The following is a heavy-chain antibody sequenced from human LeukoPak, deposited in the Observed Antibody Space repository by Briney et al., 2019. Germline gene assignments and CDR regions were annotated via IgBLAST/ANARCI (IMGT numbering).Heavy chain of an antibody. CDR1: GFTFSSYS. D-gene: IGHD3-3*01. J-gene: IGHJ6*02. Sequence: GVLRLSCAASGFTFSSYSMNWVRQAPGKGLEWVSYISSSSSTIYYADSVKGRFTISRDNAKNSLYLQMNSLRDEDTAVYYCARVPEGYYDFWSGYYRDYYYYGMDVWGQGTTVTVSS. CDR3: ARVPEGYYDFWSGYYRDYYYYGMDV. V-gene: IGHV3-48*02. CDR2: ISSSSSTI.